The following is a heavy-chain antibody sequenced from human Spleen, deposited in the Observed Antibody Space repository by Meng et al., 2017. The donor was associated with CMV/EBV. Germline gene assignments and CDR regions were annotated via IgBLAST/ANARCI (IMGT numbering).Heavy chain of an antibody. V-gene: IGHV4-39*07. J-gene: IGHJ3*02. CDR1: GGSISSSSYY. CDR3: ASMKYDFWSGYFGGDAFDI. CDR2: IYYSGST. Sequence: SETLSLTCTVSGGSISSSSYYWGWIRQPPGKGLEWIGSIYYSGSTYYNPSLKSRVTISVDTSKNQFSLKLSSVTAADTAVYYCASMKYDFWSGYFGGDAFDIWGQGTMVTVSS. D-gene: IGHD3-3*01.